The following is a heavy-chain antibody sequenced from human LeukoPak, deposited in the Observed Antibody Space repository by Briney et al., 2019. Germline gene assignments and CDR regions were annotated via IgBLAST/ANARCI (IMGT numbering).Heavy chain of an antibody. CDR1: GGSFSAYF. J-gene: IGHJ6*03. V-gene: IGHV4-34*01. CDR3: ARAMTGYYRHYYYYMDV. D-gene: IGHD3-9*01. CDR2: INHSGST. Sequence: SETLSLTCAVYGGSFSAYFWTWIRQPPGKGLEWIGEINHSGSTNYNPSLKSRVTISVDTSNSQFSLKLNSVTAADTAVYYCARAMTGYYRHYYYYMDVWGKGTTVTISS.